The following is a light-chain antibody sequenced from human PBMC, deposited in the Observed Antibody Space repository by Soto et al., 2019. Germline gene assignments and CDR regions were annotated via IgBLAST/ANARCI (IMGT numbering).Light chain of an antibody. CDR1: QSVTSGY. CDR2: DAS. V-gene: IGKV3-11*01. CDR3: QQRSNWPALT. J-gene: IGKJ5*01. Sequence: EIVLTQSPGTLSLSPGERATLSCRAIQSVTSGYLAWYQQQPNQAPRLLIYDASNRATGIPARFSGSGSGTDFTLTISSLEPEDFAVYYCQQRSNWPALTFGGGTRLEIK.